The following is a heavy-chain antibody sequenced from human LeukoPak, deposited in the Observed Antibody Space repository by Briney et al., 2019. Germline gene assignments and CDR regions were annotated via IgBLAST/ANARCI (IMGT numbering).Heavy chain of an antibody. V-gene: IGHV4-34*01. CDR3: WRGVPAQGRRFRGPYFVC. J-gene: IGHJ4*02. CDR1: GLSFSGYD. Sequence: WETLTLPCAVYGLSFSGYDWSWIRQPPGKGLEWIGDINHSGSTKYNPSLKSRVTISVDTSKNQTSLQQSYVTTADTAAYYYWRGVPAQGRRFRGPYFVCWGQGTLVTVSS. CDR2: INHSGST. D-gene: IGHD5-12*01.